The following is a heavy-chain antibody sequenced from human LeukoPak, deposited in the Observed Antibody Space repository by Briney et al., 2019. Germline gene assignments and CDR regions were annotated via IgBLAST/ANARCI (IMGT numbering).Heavy chain of an antibody. CDR2: INHSGST. Sequence: SETLSLTCAVYGEFFSDYYWSWIRQPPGKGLEWIGEINHSGSTNYSPSLKSRVTISVNTSKNQFSLKLSSVTAADTAVYYCARLGLRYNAYDIRGQGTMVTVSS. CDR1: GEFFSDYY. J-gene: IGHJ3*02. D-gene: IGHD3-16*01. V-gene: IGHV4-34*01. CDR3: ARLGLRYNAYDI.